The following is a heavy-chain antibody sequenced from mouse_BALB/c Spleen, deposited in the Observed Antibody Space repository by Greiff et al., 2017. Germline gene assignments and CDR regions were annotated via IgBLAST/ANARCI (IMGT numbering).Heavy chain of an antibody. CDR2: ISSGGGST. D-gene: IGHD1-1*01. V-gene: IGHV5-12-1*01. CDR3: ARITTVVAAPDY. J-gene: IGHJ2*01. Sequence: DVKLVESGGGLVKPGGSLKLSCAASGFAFSSYDMSWVRQTPEKRLEWVAYISSGGGSTYYPDTVKGRFTISRDNAKNTLYLQMSSLKSEDTAMYYCARITTVVAAPDYWGQGTTLTVSS. CDR1: GFAFSSYD.